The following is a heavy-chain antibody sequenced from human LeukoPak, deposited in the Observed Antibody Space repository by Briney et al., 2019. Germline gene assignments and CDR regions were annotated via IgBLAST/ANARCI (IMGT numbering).Heavy chain of an antibody. D-gene: IGHD3-22*01. V-gene: IGHV1-18*01. J-gene: IGHJ4*02. CDR3: ARDQGYYESSGFDY. CDR2: ISAYNGNT. Sequence: ASVKVSCKASGYTFTSYGVSWVRQAPGQGLEWMGWISAYNGNTNYAQKVQGRVTMSKDTATSTAYMELRSLRSDDTAVYYCARDQGYYESSGFDYWGQGTLVTVSS. CDR1: GYTFTSYG.